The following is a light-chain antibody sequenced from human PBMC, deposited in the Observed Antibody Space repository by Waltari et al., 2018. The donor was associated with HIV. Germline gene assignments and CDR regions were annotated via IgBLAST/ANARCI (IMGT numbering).Light chain of an antibody. V-gene: IGKV1-9*01. CDR2: AAS. J-gene: IGKJ4*01. Sequence: DIQLTQSPSFLSASVGDRVNITCPASQDISSYLAWYQRKPGKAPKLVIYAASTLQSGVPSRFSGSGSGTEFTLTISSLQPEDFATYYCQQLNSYPLTFGGGTKVEI. CDR3: QQLNSYPLT. CDR1: QDISSY.